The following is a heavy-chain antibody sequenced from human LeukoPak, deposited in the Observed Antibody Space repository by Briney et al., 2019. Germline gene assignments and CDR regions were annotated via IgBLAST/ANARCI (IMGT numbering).Heavy chain of an antibody. CDR3: AKNRGYSGSRGHFDY. V-gene: IGHV3-23*01. CDR1: GFTFSSHG. CDR2: ISGSGGST. Sequence: GGSLRLSCAASGFTFSSHGMNWVRQAPGKGLEWASGISGSGGSTYYADSVKGRFTISRDNTKNTLYLQMYSLRAEDTAVYYCAKNRGYSGSRGHFDYWGQGTLVTVSS. J-gene: IGHJ4*02. D-gene: IGHD1-26*01.